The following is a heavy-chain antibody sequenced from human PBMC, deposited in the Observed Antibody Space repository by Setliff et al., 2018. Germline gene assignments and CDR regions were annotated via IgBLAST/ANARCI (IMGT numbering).Heavy chain of an antibody. D-gene: IGHD2-15*01. CDR3: ARALLPIQIVGTFDI. CDR2: IYPGDSDT. CDR1: GYSFTSYW. J-gene: IGHJ3*02. Sequence: HGESLKISCKGSGYSFTSYWIGWVRQMPGKGPEWMGIIYPGDSDTRYSPSFQGQVSISADKSISTAYLQWSSLKASDTAMYYCARALLPIQIVGTFDIWGQGTMVTVSS. V-gene: IGHV5-51*01.